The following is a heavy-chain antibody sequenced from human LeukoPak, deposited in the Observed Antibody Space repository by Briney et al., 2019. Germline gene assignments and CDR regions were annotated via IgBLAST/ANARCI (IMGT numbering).Heavy chain of an antibody. CDR3: ARHCSGGSCPAPDYGMDV. D-gene: IGHD2-15*01. J-gene: IGHJ6*02. Sequence: GGSLRLSCAASGFTFSTYTINWVRQAPGKGLEWVAYIGRSANTIYYADSVRGRFTISRDNAKQSVYLQMSSLRDEDTAVYYCARHCSGGSCPAPDYGMDVWGQGTTVTVSS. V-gene: IGHV3-48*02. CDR1: GFTFSTYT. CDR2: IGRSANTI.